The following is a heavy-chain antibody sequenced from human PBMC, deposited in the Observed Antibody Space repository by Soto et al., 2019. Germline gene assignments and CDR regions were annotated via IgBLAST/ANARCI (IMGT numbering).Heavy chain of an antibody. V-gene: IGHV3-30*03. CDR2: ISYDGSSE. J-gene: IGHJ4*02. D-gene: IGHD2-15*01. Sequence: QVQLVESGGGVVQPGRSLRLSCAASGFTFNNYGMYWVRQAPGKGLEWVAFISYDGSSEYYADSVKGRFTISRDNSKNTLYLQMNRLRAEDTAVYYCATDTSSGGSPLDYWGQGTLVTVSS. CDR3: ATDTSSGGSPLDY. CDR1: GFTFNNYG.